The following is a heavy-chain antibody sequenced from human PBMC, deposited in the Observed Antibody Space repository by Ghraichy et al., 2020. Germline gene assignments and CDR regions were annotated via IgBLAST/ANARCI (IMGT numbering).Heavy chain of an antibody. D-gene: IGHD2-2*02. CDR3: AKDPRDWTRTSCHTYYYYYMEV. Sequence: GGSLRLSCAASGFTFNNYAMTWVRQAPGKGLEWVSSISGSGGSTYYADSVKGRFTISRDKSKNTLSLQMNSLRAEDTAGYYFAKDPRDWTRTSCHTYYYYYMEVWGRGTTVTVSS. CDR2: ISGSGGST. V-gene: IGHV3-23*01. J-gene: IGHJ6*03. CDR1: GFTFNNYA.